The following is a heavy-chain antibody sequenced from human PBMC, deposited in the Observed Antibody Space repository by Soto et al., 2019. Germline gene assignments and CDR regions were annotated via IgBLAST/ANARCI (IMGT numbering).Heavy chain of an antibody. D-gene: IGHD3-16*01. J-gene: IGHJ4*02. CDR1: GGSINSYF. CDR3: ARRLGGGFDY. V-gene: IGHV4-59*01. CDR2: IFYTGNT. Sequence: PSETLSLTCTVSGGSINSYFWSWIRQPPGKGLEWIGHIFYTGNTYYNPSLESRVTISVNTSKNQFSLKLSSVTAADTAVYFCARRLGGGFDYWGLGAPVTVPQ.